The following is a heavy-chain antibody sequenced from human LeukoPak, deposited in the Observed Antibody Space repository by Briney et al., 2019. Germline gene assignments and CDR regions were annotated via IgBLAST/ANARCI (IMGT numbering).Heavy chain of an antibody. CDR3: AIFDFLFGEIDNWFDP. J-gene: IGHJ5*02. CDR2: IYPGDSDT. CDR1: GYNFTIYW. Sequence: GESLKISCKGSGYNFTIYWIGWVRQMPGKGLEWMGIIYPGDSDTRYSPSFQGQVAISADKSISTAYLQWSSLKASDTAMYYCAIFDFLFGEIDNWFDPWGQGTQVTVSS. V-gene: IGHV5-51*01. D-gene: IGHD3-16*01.